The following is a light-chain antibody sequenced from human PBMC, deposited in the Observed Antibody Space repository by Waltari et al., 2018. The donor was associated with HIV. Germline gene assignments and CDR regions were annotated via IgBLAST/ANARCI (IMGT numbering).Light chain of an antibody. CDR1: QSITSY. Sequence: DIQMTQSPSSLSASVGDRVTITCRSSQSITSYLNCYQQKPGKARKLLICAASSWHIEVPSRFRGCGSWTDFTLTISSMPPEDFATCYCQQSYSPPGLTFGGGTKVEIK. CDR3: QQSYSPPGLT. J-gene: IGKJ4*01. CDR2: AAS. V-gene: IGKV1-39*01.